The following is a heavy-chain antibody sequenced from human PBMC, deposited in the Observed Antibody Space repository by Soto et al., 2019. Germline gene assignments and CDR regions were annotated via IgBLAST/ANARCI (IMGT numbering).Heavy chain of an antibody. V-gene: IGHV3-66*01. CDR3: ARAIDLWSGYSAYYYYYMDV. D-gene: IGHD3-3*01. CDR2: IYSGGST. Sequence: GGSLRLSCAASGFTVSSNYMSWVRQAPGKGLEWVSVIYSGGSTYYADSGKGRFTISRDNAKNTLYLQMNSLRAEDTAVYYCARAIDLWSGYSAYYYYYMDVWGKGTTVTVSS. J-gene: IGHJ6*03. CDR1: GFTVSSNY.